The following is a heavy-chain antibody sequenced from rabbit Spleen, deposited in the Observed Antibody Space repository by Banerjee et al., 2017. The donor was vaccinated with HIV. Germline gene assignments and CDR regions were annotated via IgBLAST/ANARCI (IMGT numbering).Heavy chain of an antibody. D-gene: IGHD7-1*01. V-gene: IGHV1S45*01. CDR3: ARDTGSIFSSYGMDL. J-gene: IGHJ6*01. CDR1: GFSFSNKAV. Sequence: QEQLVESGGGLVKPEGSLKLSCTASGFSFSNKAVMCWVRQAPGKGLEWIACVDAGGGSTWYATWAKGRFTISKTTSTTMTLQMTSMTAADTATYFCARDTGSIFSSYGMDLWGPGTLVTVS. CDR2: VDAGGGST.